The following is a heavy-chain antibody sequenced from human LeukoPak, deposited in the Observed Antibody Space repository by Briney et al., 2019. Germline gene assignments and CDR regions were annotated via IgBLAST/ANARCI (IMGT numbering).Heavy chain of an antibody. CDR1: GDSISIYY. D-gene: IGHD4-17*01. J-gene: IGHJ6*03. CDR3: ARGPHYGDGNYFFHMDV. V-gene: IGHV4-4*07. Sequence: SETLSLTCSVSGDSISIYYWSWIRQPAGKGLEWIGRIYTSGSTNYNPSLKSRVTISVDTSKNQFSLKLSSVTAADTAVYYCARGPHYGDGNYFFHMDVWGKGTTVTISS. CDR2: IYTSGST.